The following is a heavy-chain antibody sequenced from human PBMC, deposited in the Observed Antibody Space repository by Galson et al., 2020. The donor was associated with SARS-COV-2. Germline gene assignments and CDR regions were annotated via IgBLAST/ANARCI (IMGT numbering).Heavy chain of an antibody. CDR3: GRDLDTAYDYNYYYGMDV. CDR2: ISSGSSFI. Sequence: GGSLRLSCAASGFTFSNYSMNWLRQAPGKGLEWVSSISSGSSFIYYADSVKGRFTISRDNAKNSLFLQMNSLGAEDTAVYYCGRDLDTAYDYNYYYGMDVWGQGTTVTVSS. CDR1: GFTFSNYS. D-gene: IGHD5-12*01. J-gene: IGHJ6*02. V-gene: IGHV3-21*01.